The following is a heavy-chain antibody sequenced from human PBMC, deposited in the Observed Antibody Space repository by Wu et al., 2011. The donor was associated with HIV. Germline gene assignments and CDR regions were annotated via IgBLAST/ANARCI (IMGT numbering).Heavy chain of an antibody. CDR2: IIPIFGTA. V-gene: IGHV1-69*14. CDR3: ARAYYDILTGHIPMEHAFDI. J-gene: IGHJ3*02. Sequence: QVQLVQSGAEVKKPGSSVKVSCKALRHFSSYAISWVRQAPGQGLEWMGRIIPIFGTANYAQKFQGRVTITADKSTSTAYMELSSLRSEDTAVYYCARAYYDILTGHIPMEHAFDIWGQGTMVTVSS. D-gene: IGHD3-9*01. CDR1: RHFSSYA.